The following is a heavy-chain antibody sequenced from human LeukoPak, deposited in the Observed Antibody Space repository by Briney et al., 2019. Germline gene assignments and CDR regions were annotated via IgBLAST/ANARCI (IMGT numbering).Heavy chain of an antibody. V-gene: IGHV3-30-3*01. D-gene: IGHD6-6*01. CDR3: ARDLYSSSSGIDY. CDR2: ISYDGSNK. Sequence: GGSLRLSCAASGFTFSGYPIHWVRQAPGKGLEWVAVISYDGSNKYYADSVKGRFTISRDNSKNTLYLQMNSLRAEDTAVYYCARDLYSSSSGIDYWGQGTLVTVSS. J-gene: IGHJ4*02. CDR1: GFTFSGYP.